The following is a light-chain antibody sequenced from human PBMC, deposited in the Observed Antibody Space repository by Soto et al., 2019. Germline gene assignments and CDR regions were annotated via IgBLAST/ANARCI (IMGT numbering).Light chain of an antibody. Sequence: EIVMTQSPATLSVSPGERATLSCRASQSVSSDLAWYQQKPGQAPRLLIYGASTRATGIPARFSGSGSGTEFTLIISSLQSEDFAVYFCQQYNNWPWTFGQGTKVDI. V-gene: IGKV3-15*01. CDR1: QSVSSD. J-gene: IGKJ1*01. CDR2: GAS. CDR3: QQYNNWPWT.